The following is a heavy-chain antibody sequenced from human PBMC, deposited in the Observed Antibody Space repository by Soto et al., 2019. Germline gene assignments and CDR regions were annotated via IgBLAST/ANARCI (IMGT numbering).Heavy chain of an antibody. Sequence: GGSLRLSCAASGFTFSNYAVSWVRQSPGRGLEWVASISDRGGSTKYADSVNGRFTISRDNSRNTLFLQMDTLRAEDTAVYYCARLPYSYVSLYFFDFWGQGTLVTVSS. CDR1: GFTFSNYA. CDR2: ISDRGGST. D-gene: IGHD5-18*01. J-gene: IGHJ4*02. V-gene: IGHV3-23*01. CDR3: ARLPYSYVSLYFFDF.